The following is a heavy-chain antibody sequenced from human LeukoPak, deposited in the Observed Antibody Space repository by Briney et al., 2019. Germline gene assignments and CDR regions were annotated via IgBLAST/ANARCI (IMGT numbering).Heavy chain of an antibody. J-gene: IGHJ5*02. V-gene: IGHV2-5*01. CDR1: GFSLSTSGVG. CDR3: AHATRFDWFDP. CDR2: IYWNDDK. D-gene: IGHD1-1*01. Sequence: VSGPTLVNPTQTLTLTCTFSGFSLSTSGVGVGWIRQPPGKALEWLALIYWNDDKRYGPSLRTRLTITKDTSKNQVVLTMTNMDPVDTATYYCAHATRFDWFDPWGQGTLVTVSS.